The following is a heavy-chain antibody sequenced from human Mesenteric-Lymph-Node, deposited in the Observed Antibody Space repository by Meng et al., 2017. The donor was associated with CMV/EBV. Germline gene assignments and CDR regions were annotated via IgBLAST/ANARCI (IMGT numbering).Heavy chain of an antibody. D-gene: IGHD2-2*02. CDR1: GGSISSSSYY. Sequence: SETLSLTCTVSGGSISSSSYYWGWIRQPPGKGLEWIGSIYYSGSTYYNPSLKSRVTISVDKSKNQFSLKLSSVTAADTAVYYCARVGCSSTSCYTPSLEYFQHWGQGTLVTVSS. J-gene: IGHJ1*01. CDR3: ARVGCSSTSCYTPSLEYFQH. V-gene: IGHV4-39*07. CDR2: IYYSGST.